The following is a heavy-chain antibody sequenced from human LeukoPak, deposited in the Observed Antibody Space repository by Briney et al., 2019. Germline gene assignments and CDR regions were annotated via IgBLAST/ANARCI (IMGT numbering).Heavy chain of an antibody. V-gene: IGHV3-21*01. D-gene: IGHD5-12*01. Sequence: GGSLRLSCAASGFTFSNYNMNWVRQAPGKGLEWVSFISSGGSYIYYTDSVKGRFTISRDNAKNSLSPQMNSLRAEDTAVYFCARAVVGSGYDYFDYWGQGTLVTVSS. CDR3: ARAVVGSGYDYFDY. J-gene: IGHJ4*02. CDR2: ISSGGSYI. CDR1: GFTFSNYN.